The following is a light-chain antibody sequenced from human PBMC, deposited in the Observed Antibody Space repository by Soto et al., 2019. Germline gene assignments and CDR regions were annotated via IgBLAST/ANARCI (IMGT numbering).Light chain of an antibody. CDR3: QQTHSTPVT. CDR2: AAS. V-gene: IGKV1-39*01. J-gene: IGKJ5*01. CDR1: QNIYNY. Sequence: DIQMTQSPTSLSASVGDRVTVTCRTSQNIYNYLNWYQQKPGKAPKLLIYAASSVQSGVPLRFSGSRSWTDFTLTISSLQPEDFATYYCQQTHSTPVTFGQGTRLEIK.